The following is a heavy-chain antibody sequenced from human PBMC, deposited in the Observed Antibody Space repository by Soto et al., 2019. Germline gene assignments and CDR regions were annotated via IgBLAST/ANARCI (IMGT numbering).Heavy chain of an antibody. J-gene: IGHJ4*02. CDR1: GFTFSSYW. CDR2: IKQDGSEK. CDR3: ARDSIVVVVAATGSFDY. V-gene: IGHV3-7*04. D-gene: IGHD2-15*01. Sequence: PGASLRRSFESSGFTFSSYWVSWVPQAPGLGLEWVANIKQDGSEKYYVDSVKGRFTISRDNAKNSLYLQMNSLRAEDTAVYYCARDSIVVVVAATGSFDYWGQGT.